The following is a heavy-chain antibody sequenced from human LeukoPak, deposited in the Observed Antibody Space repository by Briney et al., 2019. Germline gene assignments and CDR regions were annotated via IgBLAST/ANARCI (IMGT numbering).Heavy chain of an antibody. D-gene: IGHD5-18*01. CDR1: GFTFSSYA. CDR2: ISGSGGST. CDR3: AKISVVDTAMGDY. Sequence: GGSLRLSCAASGFTFSSYAMSWVRQAQGKGLEWVSAISGSGGSTYYADSVKGRFTISRDNSKNTLYLQMNSLRAEDTAVYYCAKISVVDTAMGDYWGQGTLVTVSS. J-gene: IGHJ4*02. V-gene: IGHV3-23*01.